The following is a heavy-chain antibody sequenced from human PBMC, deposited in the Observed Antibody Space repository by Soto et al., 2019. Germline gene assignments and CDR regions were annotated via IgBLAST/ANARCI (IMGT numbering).Heavy chain of an antibody. Sequence: PGGSLRLSCAASGFTFSSYAMSWVRQAPGKGLEWVSAISGSGGSTYYADSVKGWFTISRDNSKNTLYLQMNSLRAEDTAVYYCAKDLISGSFSFDYWGQGTLVTVSS. D-gene: IGHD1-26*01. CDR3: AKDLISGSFSFDY. CDR2: ISGSGGST. J-gene: IGHJ4*02. V-gene: IGHV3-23*01. CDR1: GFTFSSYA.